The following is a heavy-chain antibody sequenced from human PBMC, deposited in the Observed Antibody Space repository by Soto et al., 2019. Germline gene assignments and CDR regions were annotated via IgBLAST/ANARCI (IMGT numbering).Heavy chain of an antibody. V-gene: IGHV4-31*03. Sequence: QVQLQESGPGLVKPSQTLSLTCTVSAGSIGSGFYYWGWIRQHPGKGLEWIGYIYSRGNTYYNPSLKSRVTIPLDTSDNHIALTLSSVTAADTAVYYCARGTYYFYMDVWGKGTTVTVSS. CDR1: AGSIGSGFYY. J-gene: IGHJ6*03. CDR3: ARGTYYFYMDV. CDR2: IYSRGNT.